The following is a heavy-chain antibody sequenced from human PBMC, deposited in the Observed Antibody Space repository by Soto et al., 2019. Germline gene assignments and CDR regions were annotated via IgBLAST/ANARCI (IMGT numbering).Heavy chain of an antibody. V-gene: IGHV1-69*06. J-gene: IGHJ4*02. Sequence: VASVKVSCKASGGTFSSYAISWVRQAPGQGLEWMGGIIPIFGTANYAQKFQGRVTITADKSTSTAYMELSSLRSEDTAVYYCARGDGYNGFDYWGQGTLVTVSS. CDR1: GGTFSSYA. CDR3: ARGDGYNGFDY. D-gene: IGHD5-12*01. CDR2: IIPIFGTA.